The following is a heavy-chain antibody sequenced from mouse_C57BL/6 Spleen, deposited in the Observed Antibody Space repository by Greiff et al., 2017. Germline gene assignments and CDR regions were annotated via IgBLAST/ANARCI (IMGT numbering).Heavy chain of an antibody. CDR3: ARGGLGRGFDY. J-gene: IGHJ2*01. V-gene: IGHV1-64*01. D-gene: IGHD1-1*02. CDR1: GYTFTGYW. CDR2: IHPNSGST. Sequence: QVQLQQPGAELVKPGASVKLSCKASGYTFTGYWMHWVKQRPGQGLEWIGMIHPNSGSTNYNEKFKGKATLTVDKSSSPAYMQLLGLTSEDSAVDYCARGGLGRGFDYWGQGTTLTVSS.